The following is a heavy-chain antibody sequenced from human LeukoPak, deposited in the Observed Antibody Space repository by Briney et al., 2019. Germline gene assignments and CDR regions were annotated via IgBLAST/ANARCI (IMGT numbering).Heavy chain of an antibody. CDR1: GFTFSNYA. V-gene: IGHV3-23*01. J-gene: IGHJ4*02. Sequence: GGSLRLSCAASGFTFSNYAMSWVRHAPGKGLELVSGISGSGGSTNYADSVKGRFTISRDNPKNTLYLQMNSLRAEDTAVYYCAKDDRYSSRWYYFDCWGQGTLVTVSS. CDR2: ISGSGGST. CDR3: AKDDRYSSRWYYFDC. D-gene: IGHD6-13*01.